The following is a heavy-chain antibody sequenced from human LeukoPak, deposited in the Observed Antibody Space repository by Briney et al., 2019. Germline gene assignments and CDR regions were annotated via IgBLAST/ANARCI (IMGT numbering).Heavy chain of an antibody. CDR2: IIPIFGTA. V-gene: IGHV1-69*01. Sequence: SVKVSRKASGGTFSSYAISWVRQAPGQGLEWMGGIIPIFGTANYAQKFQGRVTITADESTSTAYMELSSLRSEDTAVYYCARAVTPPQYYYYYMDVWGKGTTVTVSS. CDR1: GGTFSSYA. CDR3: ARAVTPPQYYYYYMDV. D-gene: IGHD4-11*01. J-gene: IGHJ6*03.